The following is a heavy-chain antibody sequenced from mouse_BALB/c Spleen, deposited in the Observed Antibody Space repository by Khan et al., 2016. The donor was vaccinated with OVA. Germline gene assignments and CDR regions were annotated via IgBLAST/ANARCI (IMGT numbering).Heavy chain of an antibody. CDR3: ARQPYYHYNIMDY. V-gene: IGHV2-6-1*01. D-gene: IGHD2-10*01. CDR1: GFSLTNYG. CDR2: IWSDGNT. Sequence: VQLQESGPGLAAPSQSLSITCTISGFSLTNYGVHWVRQPPGKGLEWLVVIWSDGNTNYNSALKSRLTITKDNSQSQVFLKINSLQTDDTAIYVCARQPYYHYNIMDYWGQGTSVTVSS. J-gene: IGHJ4*01.